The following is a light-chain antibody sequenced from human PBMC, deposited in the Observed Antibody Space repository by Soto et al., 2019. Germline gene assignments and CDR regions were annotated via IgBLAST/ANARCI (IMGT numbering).Light chain of an antibody. J-gene: IGLJ1*01. CDR2: DVN. CDR1: SSDVGGYDY. CDR3: SAHGGTNPYV. Sequence: QSVLTQPASVSGSPGQSITISCTGTSSDVGGYDYVSWYQQHPGKAPKLLIYDVNKRPSGVPDRFSGSKSGNTASLTVSGLQAEDEADYYCSAHGGTNPYVFGTGTKLTVL. V-gene: IGLV2-8*01.